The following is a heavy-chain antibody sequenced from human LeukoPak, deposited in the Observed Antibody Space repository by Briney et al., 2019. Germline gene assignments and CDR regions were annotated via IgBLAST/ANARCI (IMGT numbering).Heavy chain of an antibody. CDR3: ARFQRLLCFDY. CDR1: GGSFSGYY. Sequence: SETLSLTCAVYGGSFSGYYGSWIRQPPGKGLEWIGEINHSGSTNYNPSLKSRVTISVDTSKNQFSLKLSSVTAADTAVYYCARFQRLLCFDYWGQGTLVTVSS. J-gene: IGHJ4*02. D-gene: IGHD3-10*01. CDR2: INHSGST. V-gene: IGHV4-34*01.